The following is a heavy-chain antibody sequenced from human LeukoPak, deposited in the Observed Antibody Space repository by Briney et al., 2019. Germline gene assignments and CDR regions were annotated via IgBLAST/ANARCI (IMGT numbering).Heavy chain of an antibody. CDR2: ISSSNHAI. CDR3: ARGYYSLGYFYY. J-gene: IGHJ4*02. CDR1: GFLFSSYS. V-gene: IGHV3-48*02. D-gene: IGHD3-22*01. Sequence: TGGSLRLSCAASGFLFSSYSMSWVRQAPGKGLEWLSYISSSNHAIYYADSVKGRFTISRDNAKNSLFQQMNSLRDEDTAVYYCARGYYSLGYFYYCGQGALVTVSS.